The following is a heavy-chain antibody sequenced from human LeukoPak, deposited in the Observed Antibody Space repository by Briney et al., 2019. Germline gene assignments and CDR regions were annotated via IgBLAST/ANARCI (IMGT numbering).Heavy chain of an antibody. V-gene: IGHV3-66*01. CDR3: ARESNYDY. CDR1: GFSVSSTY. D-gene: IGHD2/OR15-2a*01. Sequence: PGGTLRLSCAVPGFSVSSTYMCWVRQAPGKGLEWVSVIYSGGSTYYADSVKGRFTISRDNSKNTLYLQMNSLRAEDTAVYYCARESNYDYWGQGTLVTVSS. J-gene: IGHJ4*02. CDR2: IYSGGST.